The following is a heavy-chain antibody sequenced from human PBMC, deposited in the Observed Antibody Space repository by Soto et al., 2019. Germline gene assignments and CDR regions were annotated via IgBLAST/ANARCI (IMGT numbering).Heavy chain of an antibody. CDR2: ISYSGNT. J-gene: IGHJ4*02. CDR3: ARAPMVLSRSYFDS. D-gene: IGHD2-8*01. Sequence: QVHLRESGPGLVKPSETLSLSCTVSGGSISNFYWSWIRQPPGKGLEWIGYISYSGNTSYNPSLKSRVSISVDTSKNQLSLNLTSVTAADTAVYYCARAPMVLSRSYFDSWGQGTPVTVSS. CDR1: GGSISNFY. V-gene: IGHV4-59*01.